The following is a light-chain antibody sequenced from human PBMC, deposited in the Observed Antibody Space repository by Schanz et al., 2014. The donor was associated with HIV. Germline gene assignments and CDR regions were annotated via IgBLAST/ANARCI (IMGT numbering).Light chain of an antibody. Sequence: DIQMTQSPSSLSASVGDRVTLSCRASQGIRNELGWYQQKPGKAPKRLIYAASSLHTGVPSRFSGSGSGTDFTLTISSLQPEDFATYYCLQHNSYPFTFGPGTKVDIK. J-gene: IGKJ3*01. CDR1: QGIRNE. CDR2: AAS. V-gene: IGKV1-17*01. CDR3: LQHNSYPFT.